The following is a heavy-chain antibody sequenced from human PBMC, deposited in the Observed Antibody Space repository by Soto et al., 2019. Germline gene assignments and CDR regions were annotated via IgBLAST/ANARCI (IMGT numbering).Heavy chain of an antibody. D-gene: IGHD3-10*01. CDR2: IYYGGTS. J-gene: IGHJ4*02. CDR3: AMYYGHGQDY. CDR1: GASITNYD. V-gene: IGHV4-59*01. Sequence: QVQLHQSGPGLVKPSETLSLTCSVSGASITNYDWTWIRQSPGKGLEWIGYIYYGGTSNYNSSLKGRVTVSVDMSTNQFSLTLNSVTAADTAVYYCAMYYGHGQDYWGQGTLVTVSS.